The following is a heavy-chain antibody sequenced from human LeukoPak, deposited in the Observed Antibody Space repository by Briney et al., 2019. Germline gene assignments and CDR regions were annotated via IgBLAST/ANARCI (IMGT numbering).Heavy chain of an antibody. Sequence: SETVSLTCTVSGGSISSYYWSWIREPAGKGLEWIGRIYTSGSTNYNPSLKSRVTMSVDTSKNQFSLKLSSVTAADTAVYYCARGWTLNRPSDCSSTSCYPYYYYYGMDVWGQGTRSPSP. D-gene: IGHD2-2*01. V-gene: IGHV4-4*07. CDR3: ARGWTLNRPSDCSSTSCYPYYYYYGMDV. CDR1: GGSISSYY. CDR2: IYTSGST. J-gene: IGHJ6*02.